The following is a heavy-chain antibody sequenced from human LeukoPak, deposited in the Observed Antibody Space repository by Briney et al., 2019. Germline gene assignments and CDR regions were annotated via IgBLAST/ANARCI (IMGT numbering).Heavy chain of an antibody. CDR1: GGSISSYY. V-gene: IGHV4-59*04. CDR3: AIDGDGYNDFDY. Sequence: SETLSLTCTVSGGSISSYYWSWIRQPPGKGLEWIGSIYHSGSTYYNPSLKSRVTISVDTSKNQFSLKLSSVTAADTAVYYCAIDGDGYNDFDYWGQGTLVTVSS. CDR2: IYHSGST. J-gene: IGHJ4*02. D-gene: IGHD5-24*01.